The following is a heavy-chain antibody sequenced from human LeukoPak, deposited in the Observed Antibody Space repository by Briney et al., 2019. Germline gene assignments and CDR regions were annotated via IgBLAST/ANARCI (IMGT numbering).Heavy chain of an antibody. CDR2: IIPILGIA. Sequence: SVTVSCTASGGTFSSYTISWVRQAPGQGLEWMGRIIPILGIANYAQKFQGRVTITADKSTSTAYMELSSLRSEDTAVYYCARAYSSSWGYFDYWGQGTLVTVSS. J-gene: IGHJ4*02. CDR1: GGTFSSYT. V-gene: IGHV1-69*02. D-gene: IGHD6-13*01. CDR3: ARAYSSSWGYFDY.